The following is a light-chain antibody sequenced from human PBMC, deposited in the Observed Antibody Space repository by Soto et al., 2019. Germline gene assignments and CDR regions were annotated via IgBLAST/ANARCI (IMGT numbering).Light chain of an antibody. CDR1: SNDVGGYNY. V-gene: IGLV2-14*01. Sequence: QSVLTQPASVSGSPGQSITISCTGTSNDVGGYNYVSWYQQHPGKAPKLLIYDVTNRPSGVSNRFSGSKSGNTASLTISGLQAEDEADYYCSSYTSSGTPYVFGTGTKVTVL. CDR2: DVT. J-gene: IGLJ1*01. CDR3: SSYTSSGTPYV.